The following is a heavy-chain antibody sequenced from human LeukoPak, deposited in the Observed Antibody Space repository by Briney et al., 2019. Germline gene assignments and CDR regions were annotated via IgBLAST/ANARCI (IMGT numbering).Heavy chain of an antibody. D-gene: IGHD6-13*01. CDR3: ARAVAAAPTRYYMDV. CDR1: GFTFSSYA. CDR2: ISYDGSSK. J-gene: IGHJ6*03. V-gene: IGHV3-30*04. Sequence: GGSLRLSCAASGFTFSSYAMHWVRQAPGKGLEWVAVISYDGSSKYYADSVKGRFTISRDNSKNTLYLQMNSLRAEDTAVYYCARAVAAAPTRYYMDVWGKGTTVTVSS.